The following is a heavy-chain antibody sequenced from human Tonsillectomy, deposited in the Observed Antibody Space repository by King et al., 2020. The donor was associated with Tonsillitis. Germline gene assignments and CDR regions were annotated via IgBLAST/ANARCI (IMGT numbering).Heavy chain of an antibody. J-gene: IGHJ4*02. CDR2: ISYDGRNK. CDR1: GFTFSSYG. CDR3: AKTSPYGGYAPAFDY. Sequence: HVQLVESGGGVVQPGRSLRLSCAASGFTFSSYGMHWVRQAPGKGLEWVAVISYDGRNKYYADSVKGRFTISRDNSKNTLYLQMNSLRAEDTAVYYCAKTSPYGGYAPAFDYWGQGTLVTVSS. V-gene: IGHV3-30*18. D-gene: IGHD5-12*01.